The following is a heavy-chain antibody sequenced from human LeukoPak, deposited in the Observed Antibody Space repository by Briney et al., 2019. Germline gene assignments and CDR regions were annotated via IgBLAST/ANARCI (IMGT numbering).Heavy chain of an antibody. J-gene: IGHJ4*02. D-gene: IGHD4-17*01. Sequence: GRSLRLSCAASGFTFSSYAMHWVRQAPGKGLEWVAVISYDGSNKYYADSVKGRFTISRDNSKNTLYLQMNSLRAEDTAVYYCARDRGYDYGDSPTDYWGQGTLVTVSS. V-gene: IGHV3-30*04. CDR2: ISYDGSNK. CDR1: GFTFSSYA. CDR3: ARDRGYDYGDSPTDY.